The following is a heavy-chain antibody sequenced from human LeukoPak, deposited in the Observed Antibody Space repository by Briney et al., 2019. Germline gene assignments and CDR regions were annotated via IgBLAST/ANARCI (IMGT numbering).Heavy chain of an antibody. CDR1: GYSFTSYW. J-gene: IGHJ4*02. V-gene: IGHV5-51*01. CDR2: IYPGDSDT. CDR3: ARQRAGYSSSWYYFDY. D-gene: IGHD6-13*01. Sequence: GESLKISCKGSGYSFTSYWIGWVRQMPGKGLEWMGIIYPGDSDTRYSPSFQGQVTTSADKSISTAYLQWSSLKASDTAMYYCARQRAGYSSSWYYFDYWGQGTLVTVSS.